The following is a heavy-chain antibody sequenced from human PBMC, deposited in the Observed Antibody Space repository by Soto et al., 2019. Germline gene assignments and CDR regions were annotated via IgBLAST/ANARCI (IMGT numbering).Heavy chain of an antibody. D-gene: IGHD2-15*01. Sequence: PGESLKISCKGSGYSFTSYWIGWVRQMPGKGLEWMGIIYPGDSDTRYSPSFQGQVTISADKSISTAYLQWSSLKASDTAMYYCARHLSGGRQYYYYYGMDVWGQGTTVTVSS. CDR3: ARHLSGGRQYYYYYGMDV. CDR1: GYSFTSYW. V-gene: IGHV5-51*01. J-gene: IGHJ6*02. CDR2: IYPGDSDT.